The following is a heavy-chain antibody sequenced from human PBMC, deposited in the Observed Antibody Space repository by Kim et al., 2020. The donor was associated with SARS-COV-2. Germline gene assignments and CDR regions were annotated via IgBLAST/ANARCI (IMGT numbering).Heavy chain of an antibody. CDR3: ARAGYCSGGSCYPMTPSYYYYGMDV. Sequence: SETLSLTCTVSGGSISSYYWSWIRQPPGKGLEWIGYIYYSGSTNYNPSLKSRVTISVDTSKNQFSLKLSSVTAADTAVYYCARAGYCSGGSCYPMTPSYYYYGMDVWGQGTTVTVSS. V-gene: IGHV4-59*01. D-gene: IGHD2-15*01. CDR1: GGSISSYY. J-gene: IGHJ6*02. CDR2: IYYSGST.